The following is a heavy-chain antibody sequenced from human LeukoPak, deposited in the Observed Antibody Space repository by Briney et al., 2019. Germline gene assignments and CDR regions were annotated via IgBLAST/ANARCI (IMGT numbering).Heavy chain of an antibody. CDR2: ISGRGSGGST. CDR1: GFTFSSSA. Sequence: GGSLRLSCAASGFTFSSSAMSWVRQAPGKGLEWVSNISGRGSGGSTYYADSVKGRFTISRDNSKNTLYLQMNSLRAEDTAVYYCAKCILTGYYKGYMDVWGKGTTVTISS. CDR3: AKCILTGYYKGYMDV. D-gene: IGHD3-9*01. J-gene: IGHJ6*03. V-gene: IGHV3-23*01.